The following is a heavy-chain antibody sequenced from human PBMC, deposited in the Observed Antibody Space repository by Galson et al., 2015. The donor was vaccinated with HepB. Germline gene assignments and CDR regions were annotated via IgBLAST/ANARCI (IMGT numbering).Heavy chain of an antibody. CDR3: AREGQGDSNYGMDV. J-gene: IGHJ6*02. CDR1: GGSISSSSYY. D-gene: IGHD2-21*02. V-gene: IGHV4-39*07. Sequence: ETLSLTCTVSGGSISSSSYYWGWIRQPPGKGLEWIGSIYYSGSTYYNPSLKSRVTISVDTSKNQFSLKLSSVTAADTAVYYCAREGQGDSNYGMDVWGQGTTVTVSS. CDR2: IYYSGST.